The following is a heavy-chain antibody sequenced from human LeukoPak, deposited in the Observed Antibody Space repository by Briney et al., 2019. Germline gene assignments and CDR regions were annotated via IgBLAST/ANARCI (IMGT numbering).Heavy chain of an antibody. CDR2: ISSSSSYI. D-gene: IGHD3-10*01. Sequence: GGSLRLSCAASGFTFSSYSMNWVRQAPGKGLEWVSSISSSSSYIYYADSVKGRFTISKDNAKNSLYLQINSLRAEDTAVYYCASYGAGSYPQFYPWGQGTLVTVSS. V-gene: IGHV3-21*01. CDR3: ASYGAGSYPQFYP. CDR1: GFTFSSYS. J-gene: IGHJ5*02.